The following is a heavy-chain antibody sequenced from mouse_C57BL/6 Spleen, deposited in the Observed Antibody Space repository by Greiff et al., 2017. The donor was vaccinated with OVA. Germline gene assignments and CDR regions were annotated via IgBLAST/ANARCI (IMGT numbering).Heavy chain of an antibody. CDR3: AREDLLWSL. CDR1: GYAFSSSW. D-gene: IGHD2-1*01. V-gene: IGHV1-82*01. Sequence: QVQLKESGPELVKPGASVKISCKASGYAFSSSWMNWVKQRPGKGLEWIGRIYPGDGDTNYNGKFKGKATLTADKSSSTAYMQLSSLTSEDSAVYFCAREDLLWSLWGQGTTLTVSS. J-gene: IGHJ2*01. CDR2: IYPGDGDT.